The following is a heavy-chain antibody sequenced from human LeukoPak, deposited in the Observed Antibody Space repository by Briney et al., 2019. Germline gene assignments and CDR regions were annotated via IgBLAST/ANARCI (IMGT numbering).Heavy chain of an antibody. CDR1: GYSISSGYY. J-gene: IGHJ4*02. CDR2: MYHSGNT. D-gene: IGHD6-6*01. Sequence: SETLSLTCAVSGYSISSGYYWGWIRQPPGKGLEWIGSMYHSGNTFYDPSLKSRVTLSVDTSKNQFSLKLSSVAAADTAVYYCARIYGSSSGFDYWGQGTLVTVSS. CDR3: ARIYGSSSGFDY. V-gene: IGHV4-38-2*01.